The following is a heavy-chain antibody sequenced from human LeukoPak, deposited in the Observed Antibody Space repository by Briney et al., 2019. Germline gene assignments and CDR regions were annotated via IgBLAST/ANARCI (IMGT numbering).Heavy chain of an antibody. J-gene: IGHJ5*02. D-gene: IGHD5-18*01. CDR2: IYSAGST. CDR1: GFTVSNNY. V-gene: IGHV3-66*01. Sequence: PGGSLRVSCAVSGFTVSNNYMSWVRQAPGKGLEWVSVIYSAGSTFYADSVKGRFTISRDNSKNTLYLQMNSLRAEDTAVYYCARDIGGYTYGYGWWFDPWGEGTLVTVSS. CDR3: ARDIGGYTYGYGWWFDP.